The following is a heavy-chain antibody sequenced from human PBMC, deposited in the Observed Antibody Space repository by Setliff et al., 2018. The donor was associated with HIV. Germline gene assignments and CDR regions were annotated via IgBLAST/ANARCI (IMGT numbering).Heavy chain of an antibody. Sequence: GGSLRLSCAASGFTFSSYAMTWVRQAPGKGLEWVSAISGSGGSTYYADSVKSRFIISRDNSKNTLYLQMDSLRPKDTAAYYCARAPSWQRQVDFWGQGTLVTVSS. CDR1: GFTFSSYA. J-gene: IGHJ4*02. CDR2: ISGSGGST. V-gene: IGHV3-23*01. D-gene: IGHD6-25*01. CDR3: ARAPSWQRQVDF.